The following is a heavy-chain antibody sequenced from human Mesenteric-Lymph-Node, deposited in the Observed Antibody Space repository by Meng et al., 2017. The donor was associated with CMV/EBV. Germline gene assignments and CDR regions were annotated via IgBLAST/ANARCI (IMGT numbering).Heavy chain of an antibody. CDR1: GGSISSYY. D-gene: IGHD6-6*01. Sequence: SETLSLTCTVSGGSISSYYWSWIRQPPGKGLEWIGYIYYSGSTNYTASLKSRVTISVDTSKNQFSLKLSSVTAADTAVYYCAREDSYYGVDVWGQGTTVTVSS. CDR2: IYYSGST. V-gene: IGHV4-59*01. CDR3: AREDSYYGVDV. J-gene: IGHJ6*02.